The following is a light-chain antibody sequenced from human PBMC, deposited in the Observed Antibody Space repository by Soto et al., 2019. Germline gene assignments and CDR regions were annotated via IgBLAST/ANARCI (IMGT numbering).Light chain of an antibody. CDR3: QHYNGYPYT. J-gene: IGKJ2*01. V-gene: IGKV1-5*01. CDR1: QSIDHW. CDR2: DAS. Sequence: DIQLTQSPSPLSASLGDRVTITCRASQSIDHWLAWYQQKPGKAPNLLIYDASRLGTGVPSRFSGSGSGTEFTLTISSLQADDFATYFCQHYNGYPYTFGPGTKLQIK.